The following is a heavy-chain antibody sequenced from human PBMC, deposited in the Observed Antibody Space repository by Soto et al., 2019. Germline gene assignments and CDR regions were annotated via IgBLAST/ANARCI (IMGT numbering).Heavy chain of an antibody. CDR3: AGGTAWWWELAGYFDY. V-gene: IGHV3-30-3*01. CDR2: ISYVGSNK. J-gene: IGHJ4*02. CDR1: GFTFSSYA. Sequence: QVQLVESGGGVVKPGRSLRLSCAASGFTFSSYAMHWVRQAPGKGLEWVAVISYVGSNKYYADSVKGRFTISRDNSKNTLYREMNNLRAEDTAVYYCAGGTAWWWELAGYFDYWGQGTLVTVSS. D-gene: IGHD1-26*01.